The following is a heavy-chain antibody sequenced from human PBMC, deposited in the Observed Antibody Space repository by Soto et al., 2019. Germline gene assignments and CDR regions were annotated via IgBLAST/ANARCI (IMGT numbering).Heavy chain of an antibody. J-gene: IGHJ4*02. CDR3: ARGRYGDY. CDR1: GYAFTTYG. D-gene: IGHD1-1*01. Sequence: QVHLVQSGAEVKKPGASVKVSCKGSGYAFTTYGITWVRQAPGQGLEWMGWISAHNGNTNYAQKLQGRVTVTRDTSTSTAYMELRSPRSDDTAVSYCARGRYGDYWGQGALVTVSS. V-gene: IGHV1-18*01. CDR2: ISAHNGNT.